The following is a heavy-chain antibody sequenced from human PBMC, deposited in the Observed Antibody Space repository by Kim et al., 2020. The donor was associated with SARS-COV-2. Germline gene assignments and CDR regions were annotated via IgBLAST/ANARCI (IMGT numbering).Heavy chain of an antibody. J-gene: IGHJ3*02. CDR3: ARARGYDSSGFQNDAFDI. D-gene: IGHD3-22*01. Sequence: SRVTISVYTAKNQFSLKLSSVTAADTAVYYCARARGYDSSGFQNDAFDIWGQGTMVTVSS. V-gene: IGHV4-59*01.